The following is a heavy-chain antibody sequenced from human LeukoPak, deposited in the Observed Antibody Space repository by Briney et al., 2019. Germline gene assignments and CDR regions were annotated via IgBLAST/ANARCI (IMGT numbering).Heavy chain of an antibody. J-gene: IGHJ4*02. CDR2: IYSGGGT. V-gene: IGHV3-53*01. Sequence: PGWSLRLSCEASEFTFSTHGMHWVRQAPGKGLEWVSIIYSGGGTYYADSVKGRFTISRDNSKNTLYLQMNSLRADDTAVYYCARGCYYERSGYCPFDYWGPGTLVTVSS. CDR1: EFTFSTHG. D-gene: IGHD3-22*01. CDR3: ARGCYYERSGYCPFDY.